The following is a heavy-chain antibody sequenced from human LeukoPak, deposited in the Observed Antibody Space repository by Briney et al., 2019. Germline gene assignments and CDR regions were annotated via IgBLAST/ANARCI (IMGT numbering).Heavy chain of an antibody. V-gene: IGHV3-9*03. CDR3: AKEAVDGTYFDY. CDR2: ISWNSGTI. Sequence: PGRSLRLSCAASGFAFDVYSMHWLLQGPGKGVEWVSGISWNSGTIVYADSVKGRFTISRDNAKNSLYLQMHSLRAEDMAFYCCAKEAVDGTYFDYWGQGTLVTVSS. D-gene: IGHD6-13*01. J-gene: IGHJ4*02. CDR1: GFAFDVYS.